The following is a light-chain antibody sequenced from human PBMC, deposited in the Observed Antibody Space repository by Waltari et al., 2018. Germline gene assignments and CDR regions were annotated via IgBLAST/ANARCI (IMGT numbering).Light chain of an antibody. J-gene: IGLJ2*01. Sequence: QSALTQPASVSGSPGQSITISCTGSSTDLGSSTLVSWSQHHPDKAPKLLIYEGTERPSGCSQRFSGSKSGNTASLTISKLQAEDEADYYCFSYADGRSLVFGGGTKLTVL. CDR1: STDLGSSTL. CDR2: EGT. CDR3: FSYADGRSLV. V-gene: IGLV2-23*01.